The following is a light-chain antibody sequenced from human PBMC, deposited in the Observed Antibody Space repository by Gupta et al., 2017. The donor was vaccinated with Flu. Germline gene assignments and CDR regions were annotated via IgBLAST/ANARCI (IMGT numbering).Light chain of an antibody. Sequence: PGQTARSTGSGDALTKQYAYWYQQKPGQAPVLVIYKDNERPAGIPERFSGSSSGTKVTLTISGVRAEDEADYYCQSTDSSVSWVFGGGTRLTAL. V-gene: IGLV3-25*03. J-gene: IGLJ3*02. CDR1: ALTKQY. CDR2: KDN. CDR3: QSTDSSVSWV.